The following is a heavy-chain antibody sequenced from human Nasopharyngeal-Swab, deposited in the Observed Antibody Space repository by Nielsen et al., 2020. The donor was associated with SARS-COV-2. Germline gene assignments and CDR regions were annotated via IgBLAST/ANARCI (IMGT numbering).Heavy chain of an antibody. D-gene: IGHD6-13*01. V-gene: IGHV3-64*02. CDR2: ISSNGGST. CDR1: GFTFSSYA. CDR3: ARGVGVAGVDY. J-gene: IGHJ4*02. Sequence: GESLKISCAASGFTFSSYAMHWVRQAPGKGLEYVSAISSNGGSTYYADSVKGRFTISRDNSKNTLYLQMGSLRAEDMAVYYCARGVGVAGVDYWGQGTLVTVSS.